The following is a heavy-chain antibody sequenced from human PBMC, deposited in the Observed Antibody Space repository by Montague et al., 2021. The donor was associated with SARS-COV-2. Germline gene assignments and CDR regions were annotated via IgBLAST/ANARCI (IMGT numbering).Heavy chain of an antibody. Sequence: SETLSLTCTVSGGSISSTSYYWGRLRQSPGKGLEWIGSIYHSGRTYHXXXLKSRLSLSVETSKNQFSLELTSVTAADTAVYFCVRHPRTYNGFWSGYSGRLVFQLDSWGQGTLVTVSS. D-gene: IGHD3-3*01. CDR3: VRHPRTYNGFWSGYSGRLVFQLDS. CDR1: GGSISSTSYY. J-gene: IGHJ5*01. CDR2: IYHSGRT. V-gene: IGHV4-39*01.